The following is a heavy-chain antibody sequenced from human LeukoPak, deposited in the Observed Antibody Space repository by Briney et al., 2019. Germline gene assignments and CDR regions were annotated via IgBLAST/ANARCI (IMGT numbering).Heavy chain of an antibody. CDR2: FDPVDGET. CDR3: ATALYGSGSYRLTPGYYYYGMDL. D-gene: IGHD3-10*01. V-gene: IGHV1-24*01. J-gene: IGHJ6*02. Sequence: GASVKVSCKVSGYTLTELSMHWVRQAPGKGLEWMGGFDPVDGETIYAQKFQGRVTMTEDTSTDTAYMELSSLRSEDTAVYYCATALYGSGSYRLTPGYYYYGMDLWGQGTTVTVSS. CDR1: GYTLTELS.